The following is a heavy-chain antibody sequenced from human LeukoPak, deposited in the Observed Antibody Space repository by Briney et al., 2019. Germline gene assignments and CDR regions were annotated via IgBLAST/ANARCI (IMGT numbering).Heavy chain of an antibody. V-gene: IGHV3-30*18. CDR3: AKDRATVTTKYYFDY. Sequence: PGGSLRLSCAASGVTFSSYGMHWVRQAPGKGLEWVAVISYDGSNKYYADSVKGRFTISRDNSKNTLYLQMNSLRAEDTAVYYCAKDRATVTTKYYFDYWGQGTLVTVSS. CDR1: GVTFSSYG. D-gene: IGHD4-17*01. CDR2: ISYDGSNK. J-gene: IGHJ4*02.